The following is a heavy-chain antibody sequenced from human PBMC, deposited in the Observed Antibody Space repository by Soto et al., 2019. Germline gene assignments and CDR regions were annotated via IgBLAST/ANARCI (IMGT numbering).Heavy chain of an antibody. V-gene: IGHV1-46*01. J-gene: IGHJ4*02. CDR2: INCGGGTT. D-gene: IGHD2-15*01. CDR1: GYTFTSYY. Sequence: ASVKVSCKASGYTFTSYYIHWVRQAPGQGLEWMGLINCGGGTTSYAQNFQGRVTMTRDTSTSTVYMELSRLRSEDTAVFSCTGFPVDRDALISGFDYWGQATLVPVSS. CDR3: TGFPVDRDALISGFDY.